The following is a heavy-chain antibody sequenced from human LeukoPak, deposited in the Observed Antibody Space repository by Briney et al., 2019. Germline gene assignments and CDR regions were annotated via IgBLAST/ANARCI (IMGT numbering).Heavy chain of an antibody. V-gene: IGHV3-30*02. CDR2: IRYDGSNK. J-gene: IGHJ6*03. Sequence: GGTLRLSCAASGFTFSSYGMYWVRQAPGKGLEWVAFIRYDGSNKYYADSVKGRFTVSRDNSKNTLYLQMKSLRAEDTAVYYCAKGGGYEAQYYYYYLDVWGKGTTVTISS. CDR3: AKGGGYEAQYYYYYLDV. D-gene: IGHD5-12*01. CDR1: GFTFSSYG.